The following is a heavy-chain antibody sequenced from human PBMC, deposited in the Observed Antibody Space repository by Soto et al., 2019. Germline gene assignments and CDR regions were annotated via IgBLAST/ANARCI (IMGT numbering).Heavy chain of an antibody. J-gene: IGHJ5*02. CDR1: GYTFTGYY. CDR3: AIDPQLEPHNWFAP. CDR2: INPNSGGT. D-gene: IGHD1-1*01. Sequence: ASVKVSCKASGYTFTGYYMHWVRQAPGQGLEWMGWINPNSGGTNYAQKFQGRVTMTRDTSISTAYMELSSLRSEDTAVYYCAIDPQLEPHNWFAPWGQGTLVTFSS. V-gene: IGHV1-2*02.